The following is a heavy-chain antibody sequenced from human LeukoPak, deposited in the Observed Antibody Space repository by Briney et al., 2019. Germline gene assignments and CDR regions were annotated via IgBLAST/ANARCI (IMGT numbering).Heavy chain of an antibody. Sequence: PSETLSLTCAVYGGSFSGYYWSWIRQPPGKGLEWIGEINHSGSTNYNPSIKSRVTISVDTSKNQFSLKLSSVTAADTAVYYCAREDAYYYGSGSYRIFDYWGQGTLVTVSS. D-gene: IGHD3-10*01. CDR3: AREDAYYYGSGSYRIFDY. V-gene: IGHV4-34*01. J-gene: IGHJ4*02. CDR1: GGSFSGYY. CDR2: INHSGST.